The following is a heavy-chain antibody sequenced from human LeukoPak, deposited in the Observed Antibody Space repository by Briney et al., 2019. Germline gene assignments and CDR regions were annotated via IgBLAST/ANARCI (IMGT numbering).Heavy chain of an antibody. CDR1: GGSISSYY. CDR3: ARGYCSGGSCYLGWFDP. D-gene: IGHD2-15*01. J-gene: IGHJ5*02. CDR2: IYYSGST. V-gene: IGHV4-59*01. Sequence: SETLSLTCTVSGGSISSYYWSWIRQPPGKGLEWIGYIYYSGSTNYNPSLMSRVTISVDTSKNQFSLKLSSVTAADTAVYYCARGYCSGGSCYLGWFDPWGQGTLVTVSS.